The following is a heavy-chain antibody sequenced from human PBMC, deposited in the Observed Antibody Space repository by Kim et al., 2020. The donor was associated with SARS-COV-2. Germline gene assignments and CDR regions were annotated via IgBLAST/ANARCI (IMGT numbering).Heavy chain of an antibody. V-gene: IGHV3-30-3*01. J-gene: IGHJ6*02. CDR2: ISFDGSNQ. CDR1: GFTFSNYA. D-gene: IGHD1-26*01. CDR3: ARMVRPPHSGTYPKSFYYGMDV. Sequence: GGSLRLSCAASGFTFSNYALHWARPAPGKGLEWVAAISFDGSNQYCADSVKGSSTISRDNSQNTLYLQMNRLRAEDTAAYYCARMVRPPHSGTYPKSFYYGMDVGGLGTTVTVSS.